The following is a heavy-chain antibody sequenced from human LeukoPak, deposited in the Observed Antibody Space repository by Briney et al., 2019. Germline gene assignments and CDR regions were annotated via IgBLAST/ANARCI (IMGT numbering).Heavy chain of an antibody. V-gene: IGHV4-34*01. Sequence: SDTLSLTCAVYGGSFSGYYWSWIRQPPGKGLEWIGEINHSGSTNYNPSLKSRVTISVDTSKNQFSLKLSSVTAADTAVYYCASANGSGKTYRIDYWGQGTLVTVSS. J-gene: IGHJ4*02. CDR2: INHSGST. D-gene: IGHD3-10*01. CDR3: ASANGSGKTYRIDY. CDR1: GGSFSGYY.